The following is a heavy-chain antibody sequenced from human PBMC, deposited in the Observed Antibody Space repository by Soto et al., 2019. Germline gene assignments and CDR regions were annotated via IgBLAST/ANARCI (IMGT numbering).Heavy chain of an antibody. CDR3: ARGRYYGSGTPIKYFDL. D-gene: IGHD3-10*01. V-gene: IGHV4-59*01. CDR1: GGSISPYF. Sequence: SETLSLTCTVSGGSISPYFWSWIRQPPGKGLEWIGYIFYSGSTNYNPSLTSRVTISVDTSKNQFSLKLSSVTAADTAVYYCARGRYYGSGTPIKYFDLWGRCTLVT. CDR2: IFYSGST. J-gene: IGHJ2*01.